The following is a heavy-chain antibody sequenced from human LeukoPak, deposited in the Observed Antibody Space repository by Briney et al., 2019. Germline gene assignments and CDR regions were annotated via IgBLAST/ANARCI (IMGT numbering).Heavy chain of an antibody. D-gene: IGHD6-19*01. CDR2: IYYSGST. CDR3: ARERHPGIAVAEYDY. V-gene: IGHV4-59*01. CDR1: GGSISSYY. Sequence: SETLSLTCTVSGGSISSYYWSWIRQPPGKGLEWIGYIYYSGSTNYNPSLKSRVTISVDTSKNQFSLKLSSVTAADTAVYYCARERHPGIAVAEYDYWGQGTLVTVSS. J-gene: IGHJ4*02.